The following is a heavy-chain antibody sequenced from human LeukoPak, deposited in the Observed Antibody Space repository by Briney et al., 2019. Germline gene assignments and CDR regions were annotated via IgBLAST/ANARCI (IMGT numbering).Heavy chain of an antibody. Sequence: GGSLRLSCVASGFTFSSYEMNWVRQVPGKALEWVSYIDFGGRIINYADHVKGRFTISRDNAKNSVYLQMNSLRAEDTAVYYCARGIGLERKYFQFDYWGQGILVTVSS. J-gene: IGHJ4*02. CDR1: GFTFSSYE. CDR2: IDFGGRII. CDR3: ARGIGLERKYFQFDY. V-gene: IGHV3-48*03. D-gene: IGHD1-1*01.